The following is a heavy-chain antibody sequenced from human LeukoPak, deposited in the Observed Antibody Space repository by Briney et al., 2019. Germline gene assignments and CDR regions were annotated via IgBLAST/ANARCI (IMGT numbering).Heavy chain of an antibody. CDR3: AREVYSSGWYDDGAPDY. CDR1: GFTFSDYY. D-gene: IGHD6-19*01. CDR2: ISSSGSTI. V-gene: IGHV3-11*04. J-gene: IGHJ4*02. Sequence: GGSLRLSCAASGFTFSDYYMSGIRQAPGKGLEWVSYISSSGSTIYYADSVKGRFTISRDNAKNSLYLQMTSLRAEDTAVYYCAREVYSSGWYDDGAPDYWGQGTLVTVSS.